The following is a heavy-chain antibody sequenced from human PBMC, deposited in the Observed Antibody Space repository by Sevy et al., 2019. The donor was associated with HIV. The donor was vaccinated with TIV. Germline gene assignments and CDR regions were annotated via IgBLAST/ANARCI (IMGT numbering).Heavy chain of an antibody. CDR2: IKARADGGTA. D-gene: IGHD2-8*01. CDR3: STDPIIVLLVTDGMDV. CDR1: GFTFTYAW. Sequence: GGSLRLSCTASGFTFTYAWMSWVRQAPGKGLEWVGRIKARADGGTADYAAPVKGRFTISRVDSKNQLYLQMNSLKIEDTAVYYCSTDPIIVLLVTDGMDVWGQGTTVTVSS. V-gene: IGHV3-15*01. J-gene: IGHJ6*02.